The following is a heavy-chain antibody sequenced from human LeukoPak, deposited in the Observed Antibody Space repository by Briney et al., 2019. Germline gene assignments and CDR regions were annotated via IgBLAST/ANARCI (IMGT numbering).Heavy chain of an antibody. CDR3: ARGGVRFLEWLSPWFDP. V-gene: IGHV3-48*03. CDR2: ISSGSTI. J-gene: IGHJ5*02. D-gene: IGHD3-3*01. CDR1: GFTFSTYK. Sequence: GGSLRLSCAASGFTFSTYKMNWVRQTPGKGLEWVSYISSGSTIYYADSVKGRFTISRDNAKNSLYLQMNSLRAEDTAVYYCARGGVRFLEWLSPWFDPWGQGTLVTVSS.